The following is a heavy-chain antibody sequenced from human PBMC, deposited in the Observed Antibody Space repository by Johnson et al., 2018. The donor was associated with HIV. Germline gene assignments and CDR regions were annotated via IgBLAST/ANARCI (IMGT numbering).Heavy chain of an antibody. Sequence: QMLLVESGGGGVQPGRSLRLSCAASAFTFSSYGMHWVRQAPGKGLEWVAVISYDGSNKYYADSVKGRFTISRDNSKNTLYLQMNSLRAEDTAVYYCAKESSYYYDNSGPYWGQGTMVTVSS. CDR3: AKESSYYYDNSGPY. V-gene: IGHV3-30*18. J-gene: IGHJ3*01. CDR1: AFTFSSYG. D-gene: IGHD3-22*01. CDR2: ISYDGSNK.